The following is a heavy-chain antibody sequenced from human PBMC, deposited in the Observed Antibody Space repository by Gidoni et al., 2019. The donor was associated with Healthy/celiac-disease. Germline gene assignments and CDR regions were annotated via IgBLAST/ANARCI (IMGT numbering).Heavy chain of an antibody. Sequence: QVQLQESGPGLVKPSQTLSLTCTVSGGSISSGSYYWSWIRQPAGKGLEWIGRIYTSGSTNYNPSLKSRVTISVDTSKNQFSLKLSSVTAADTAVYYCARAPSQYDPLDYWGQGTLVTVSS. J-gene: IGHJ4*02. CDR3: ARAPSQYDPLDY. D-gene: IGHD3-16*01. CDR2: IYTSGST. CDR1: GGSISSGSYY. V-gene: IGHV4-61*02.